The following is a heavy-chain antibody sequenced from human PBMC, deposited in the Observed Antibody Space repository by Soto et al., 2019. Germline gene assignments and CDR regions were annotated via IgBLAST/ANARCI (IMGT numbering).Heavy chain of an antibody. Sequence: GGSLRLSCAASGFTFSSYEMNWVRQAPGKGLEWVSYISSSGSTIYHADSVKGRFTISRDNAKNSLYLQMNSLRAEDTAVYYCARDPSGWYYFDYWGQGTLVTVSS. CDR1: GFTFSSYE. J-gene: IGHJ4*02. D-gene: IGHD6-19*01. CDR3: ARDPSGWYYFDY. CDR2: ISSSGSTI. V-gene: IGHV3-48*03.